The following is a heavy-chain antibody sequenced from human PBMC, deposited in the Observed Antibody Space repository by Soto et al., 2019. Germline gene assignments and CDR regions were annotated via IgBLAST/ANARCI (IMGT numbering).Heavy chain of an antibody. V-gene: IGHV4-4*07. CDR2: IYSSGST. Sequence: SETLSLTCTVSGGSINTYYWSWIRQPAGKGLEWIGRIYSSGSTDYNPSLKSRVTMSVDTSKNQFSLKLSSVTAADTAVYYCARVGDYYYYGMDVWGQGTTVTVSS. D-gene: IGHD3-16*01. CDR3: ARVGDYYYYGMDV. J-gene: IGHJ6*02. CDR1: GGSINTYY.